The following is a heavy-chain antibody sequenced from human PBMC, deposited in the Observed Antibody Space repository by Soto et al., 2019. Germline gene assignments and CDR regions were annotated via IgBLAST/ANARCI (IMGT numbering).Heavy chain of an antibody. D-gene: IGHD3-3*01. CDR1: GFTFSSYW. CDR2: INSDGSST. CDR3: ARAYYDFWSGYSDYYYYGMDV. Sequence: PGGSLRLSCAASGFTFSSYWMHWVRQAPGKGLVWVSRINSDGSSTSYADSVKGRFTISRDNAKNTLYLQMNSLRAEDTAVYYCARAYYDFWSGYSDYYYYGMDVWGQGTTVTVSS. V-gene: IGHV3-74*01. J-gene: IGHJ6*02.